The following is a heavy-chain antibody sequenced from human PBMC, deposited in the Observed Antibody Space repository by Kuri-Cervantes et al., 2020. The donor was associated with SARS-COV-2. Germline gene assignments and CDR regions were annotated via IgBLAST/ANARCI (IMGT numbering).Heavy chain of an antibody. V-gene: IGHV3-33*08. CDR3: AREQTTRRQYYFDY. Sequence: GGPLRPSCAAPGFTFSSYGMHWVRQAPGKGVGGVAVIRYDGSNKYYADSVKGRFTISRDKSKNTLYLQMNSLRAEDTAVYYCAREQTTRRQYYFDYWGQGTLVTVSS. CDR1: GFTFSSYG. D-gene: IGHD4-17*01. J-gene: IGHJ4*02. CDR2: IRYDGSNK.